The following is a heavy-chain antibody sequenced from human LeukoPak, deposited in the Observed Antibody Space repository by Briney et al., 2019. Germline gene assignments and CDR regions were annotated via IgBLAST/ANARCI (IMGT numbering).Heavy chain of an antibody. V-gene: IGHV4-34*01. CDR1: GVSFNDYY. Sequence: SETLSLTCAVSGVSFNDYYWXXXRXPXGKXXEWIGXXNHSGYTNDSPXXXXRVTMXIXTSRKQFSLNLRSVTVADTAVYYCTRMTTGHDYWGQGTLVTVSS. J-gene: IGHJ4*02. CDR2: XNHSGYT. D-gene: IGHD4-17*01. CDR3: TRMTTGHDY.